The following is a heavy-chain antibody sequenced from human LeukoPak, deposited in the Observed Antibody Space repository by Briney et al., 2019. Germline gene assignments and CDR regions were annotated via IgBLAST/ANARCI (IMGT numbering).Heavy chain of an antibody. CDR3: VREIRSTGANWFDP. J-gene: IGHJ5*02. CDR2: MNPNSGNT. V-gene: IGHV1-8*03. Sequence: ASVKVSCKASGYTFTSYGISWVRQATGQGLEWMGWMNPNSGNTGYAQKFQGRVTITRNTSISTAYMELSSLRSEDTAVYYCVREIRSTGANWFDPWGQGTLVTVSS. CDR1: GYTFTSYG. D-gene: IGHD1-1*01.